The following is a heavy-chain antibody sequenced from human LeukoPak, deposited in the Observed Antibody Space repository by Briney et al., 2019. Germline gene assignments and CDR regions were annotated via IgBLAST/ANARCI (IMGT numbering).Heavy chain of an antibody. J-gene: IGHJ3*02. D-gene: IGHD4-17*01. V-gene: IGHV1-46*01. CDR3: ARATVITDDAFDI. CDR2: INPSGGST. Sequence: ASVKVSCKASGGTFSSYAISWVRQAPGQGLEWMGIINPSGGSTSYAQKFQGRVTMTRDMSTSTVYMELSSLRSEDTAVYYCARATVITDDAFDIWGQGTMVTVSS. CDR1: GGTFSSYA.